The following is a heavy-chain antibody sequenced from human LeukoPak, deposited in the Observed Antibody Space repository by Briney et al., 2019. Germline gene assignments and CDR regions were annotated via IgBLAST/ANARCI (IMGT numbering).Heavy chain of an antibody. D-gene: IGHD2-15*01. CDR3: AREVVVVAATQDYYYYYGMDV. CDR1: GGSFSGYY. V-gene: IGHV4-34*01. J-gene: IGHJ6*02. Sequence: SETLSLTCAVYGGSFSGYYWSWIRQPPGKGLEWIGEINHSGSTNYNPSLKSRVTISVDTSKNQFSLKLSSVTAADTAVYYCAREVVVVAATQDYYYYYGMDVWGQGTTVTVSS. CDR2: INHSGST.